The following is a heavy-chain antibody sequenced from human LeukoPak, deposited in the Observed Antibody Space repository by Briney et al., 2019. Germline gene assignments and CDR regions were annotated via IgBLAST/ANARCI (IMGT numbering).Heavy chain of an antibody. Sequence: GGSLRLSCTTSEFSFRTYAMTWVRQAPGKGLEWVSAISGSGGSTYYADSVKGRFTISRDNSKNTLYLQMNSLRAEDTAVYYCAKVQGRSGSYPYFDYWGQGTLVTVSS. V-gene: IGHV3-23*01. CDR1: EFSFRTYA. D-gene: IGHD3-10*01. CDR2: ISGSGGST. J-gene: IGHJ4*02. CDR3: AKVQGRSGSYPYFDY.